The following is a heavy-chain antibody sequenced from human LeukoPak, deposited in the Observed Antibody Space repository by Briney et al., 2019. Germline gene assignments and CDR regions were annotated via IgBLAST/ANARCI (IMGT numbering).Heavy chain of an antibody. CDR3: ARVVSPYYDFWSGYSVFDY. Sequence: SETLSLTCTVSGGSISSGDYYWSWIRQPPGKGLEWIGYIYYSGSTYYNPSLKSRVTISVDTSKNQFSLKLSSVTAADTAVYYCARVVSPYYDFWSGYSVFDYWGQGTLVTVSS. D-gene: IGHD3-3*01. CDR1: GGSISSGDYY. CDR2: IYYSGST. V-gene: IGHV4-30-4*08. J-gene: IGHJ4*02.